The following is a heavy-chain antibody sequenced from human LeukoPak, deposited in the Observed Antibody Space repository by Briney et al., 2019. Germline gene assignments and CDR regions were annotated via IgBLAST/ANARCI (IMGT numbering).Heavy chain of an antibody. V-gene: IGHV4-31*03. CDR1: GGSISSGGYY. Sequence: SQTLSLTCTVSGGSISSGGYYWSWIRQHPGKGLEWIGYIYYSGSTYYNPSLKSRVTISVDTSKNQFSLKLSSVTAADTAVYYCARDRITIFGVVIIPSHFDLWGRGTLVTVSS. J-gene: IGHJ2*01. CDR2: IYYSGST. CDR3: ARDRITIFGVVIIPSHFDL. D-gene: IGHD3-3*01.